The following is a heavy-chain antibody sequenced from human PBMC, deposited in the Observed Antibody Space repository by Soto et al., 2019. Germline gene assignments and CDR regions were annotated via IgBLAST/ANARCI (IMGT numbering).Heavy chain of an antibody. D-gene: IGHD2-21*02. V-gene: IGHV3-30-3*01. CDR3: ASIPSYCDSVCYFDF. J-gene: IGHJ4*02. CDR2: ISYDGTKK. Sequence: QVQLVESGGGVVQPGRSLRLSCATSGFTFSTYDMHWVRQAPGKGLEWVAFISYDGTKKDYADSVKGGFTISRDNPKNTLYLQMNSLRAEDTAFYYCASIPSYCDSVCYFDFWGQGTLVTVSS. CDR1: GFTFSTYD.